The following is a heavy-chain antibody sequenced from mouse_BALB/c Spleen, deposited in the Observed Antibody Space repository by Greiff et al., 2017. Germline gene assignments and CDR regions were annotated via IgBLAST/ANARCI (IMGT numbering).Heavy chain of an antibody. CDR1: GYSITSGYY. CDR3: ARAHDGYYFDY. V-gene: IGHV3-6*02. CDR2: ISYDGSN. Sequence: EVKLMESGPGLVKPSQSLSLTCSVTGYSITSGYYWNWIRQFPGNKLEWMGYISYDGSNNYNPSLKNRISITRDTSKNQFFLKLNSVTTEDTATYYCARAHDGYYFDYWGQGTTLTVSS. J-gene: IGHJ2*01. D-gene: IGHD2-3*01.